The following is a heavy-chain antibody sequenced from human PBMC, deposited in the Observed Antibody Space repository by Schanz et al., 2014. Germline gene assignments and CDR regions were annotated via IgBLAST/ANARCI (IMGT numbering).Heavy chain of an antibody. CDR1: GYTFNNHG. Sequence: QVQLVQSGAEVKKPGASATVSCKASGYTFNNHGISWVRQAPGQGLEWMGWISVYHGHTNYAEKVHGRVTMTTDTSTSTAYMELRSLIADDTDVYYCVRDAGWAFGDYHGMDGWGQGTSVTVSS. CDR3: VRDAGWAFGDYHGMDG. J-gene: IGHJ6*02. D-gene: IGHD3-10*01. V-gene: IGHV1-18*01. CDR2: ISVYHGHT.